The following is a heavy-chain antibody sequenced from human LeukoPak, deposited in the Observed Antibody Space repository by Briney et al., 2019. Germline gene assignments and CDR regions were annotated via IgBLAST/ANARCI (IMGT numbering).Heavy chain of an antibody. J-gene: IGHJ5*02. Sequence: GGSLRLSCAASGFTFSIYGIQWVRQAPGKGLEWVAFIRYDGDNKYYADSEKGRFTISRDNSKNTLYVQMNSLRAEDTAVYYCARDQLHDILTGTLTWFDPWGQGTLVTVSS. V-gene: IGHV3-30*02. CDR1: GFTFSIYG. D-gene: IGHD3-9*01. CDR2: IRYDGDNK. CDR3: ARDQLHDILTGTLTWFDP.